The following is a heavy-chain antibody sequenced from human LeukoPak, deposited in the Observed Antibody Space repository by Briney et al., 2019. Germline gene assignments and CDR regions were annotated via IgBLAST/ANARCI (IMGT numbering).Heavy chain of an antibody. CDR1: GFTFSSYS. CDR2: ISSSSSYI. D-gene: IGHD2-15*01. CDR3: ARGPSVVVAATGFYYYYYMDV. J-gene: IGHJ6*03. V-gene: IGHV3-21*01. Sequence: GGSLRLSXAASGFTFSSYSMNWVRQAPGKGLEWVSSISSSSSYIYYADSVKGRFTISRDNAKNSLYLQMNSLRAEDTAVYYCARGPSVVVAATGFYYYYYMDVWGKGTTVTVSS.